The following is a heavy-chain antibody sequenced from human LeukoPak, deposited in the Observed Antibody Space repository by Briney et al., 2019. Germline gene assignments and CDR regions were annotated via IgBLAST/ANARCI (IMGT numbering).Heavy chain of an antibody. V-gene: IGHV3-66*01. D-gene: IGHD3-3*01. CDR3: ARSTIFGVVISDY. CDR2: IYSGGRT. Sequence: GGSLRLSCAASGFTVSSNYMSWVRQAPGKGLEWVSVIYSGGRTYYADSVKGRFTISRDNPKNTLYLQMSSLRAEDTALYYCARSTIFGVVISDYWGQGTLVTVSS. CDR1: GFTVSSNY. J-gene: IGHJ4*02.